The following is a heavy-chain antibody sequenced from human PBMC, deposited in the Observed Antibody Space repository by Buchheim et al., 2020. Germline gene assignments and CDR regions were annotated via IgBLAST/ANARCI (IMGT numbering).Heavy chain of an antibody. D-gene: IGHD6-19*01. CDR3: ARLRIAVAGTAFDY. J-gene: IGHJ4*02. V-gene: IGHV3-33*01. CDR2: IWYDGSNK. CDR1: GFTFSSYG. Sequence: QVQLVESGGGVVQPGRSLRLSCAASGFTFSSYGMHWVRQAPGTGLEWVAVIWYDGSNKYYADSVKGRFTISRDNSKNTLYLQMNSLRAEDTDVYYCARLRIAVAGTAFDYWGQGTL.